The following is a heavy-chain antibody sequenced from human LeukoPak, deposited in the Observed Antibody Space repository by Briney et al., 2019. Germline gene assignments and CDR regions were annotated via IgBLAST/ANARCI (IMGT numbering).Heavy chain of an antibody. Sequence: PSETLSLTCAVSGGSISSGGYSWSWIRQPPGKGLEWIGYIYHSGSTYYNPSLKSRVTISVDRSKNQFSLKLSSVTAADTAVYYCARDGMVRGVRLGAFDIWGQGTMVTVSS. V-gene: IGHV4-30-2*01. CDR1: GGSISSGGYS. CDR2: IYHSGST. J-gene: IGHJ3*02. CDR3: ARDGMVRGVRLGAFDI. D-gene: IGHD3-10*01.